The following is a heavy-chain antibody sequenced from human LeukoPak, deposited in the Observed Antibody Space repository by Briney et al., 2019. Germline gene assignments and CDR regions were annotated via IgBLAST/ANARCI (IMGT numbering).Heavy chain of an antibody. CDR2: IYYSGST. V-gene: IGHV4-39*07. J-gene: IGHJ4*02. CDR3: ASRSGSYSLFDY. CDR1: GGSISSSSYY. D-gene: IGHD3-10*01. Sequence: PSETLSLTCTVSGGSISSSSYYWGWIRQPPGTGLEWIGSIYYSGSTYYNPSLKSRVTISVDTSKNQFSLKLSSVTAADAAVYYCASRSGSYSLFDYWGQGTLVTVSS.